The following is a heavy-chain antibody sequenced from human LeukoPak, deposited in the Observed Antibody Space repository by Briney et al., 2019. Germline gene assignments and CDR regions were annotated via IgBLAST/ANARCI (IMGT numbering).Heavy chain of an antibody. V-gene: IGHV3-21*01. J-gene: IGHJ4*02. CDR1: GFTFSSYS. Sequence: PGGSLRLSCAASGFTFSSYSMNWVRQAPGKGLEWVSSISSSSSYIYYADSVKGRFTISRDNAKNSLYLQMNSLRAEDTAVYYCANAGYLGIYFNYWGQGTLVTVSS. CDR2: ISSSSSYI. D-gene: IGHD7-27*01. CDR3: ANAGYLGIYFNY.